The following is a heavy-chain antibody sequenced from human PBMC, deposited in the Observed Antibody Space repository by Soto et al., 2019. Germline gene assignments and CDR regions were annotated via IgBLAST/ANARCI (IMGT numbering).Heavy chain of an antibody. Sequence: ASVKVSCKASGYTFTSYDINWVRQATGQGLEWMGWMNPNSGNTGYAQKFQGRVTMTRNTSISTAYMELSSLRSEDTAVYYCARSGHNPDNYYYYGLDVWGQGTTVTVAS. CDR3: ARSGHNPDNYYYYGLDV. D-gene: IGHD1-1*01. V-gene: IGHV1-8*01. CDR2: MNPNSGNT. CDR1: GYTFTSYD. J-gene: IGHJ6*02.